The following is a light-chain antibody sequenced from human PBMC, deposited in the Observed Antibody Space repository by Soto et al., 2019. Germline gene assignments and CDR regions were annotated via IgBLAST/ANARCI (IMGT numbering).Light chain of an antibody. CDR1: QSFSTS. CDR3: QQSYSTPPT. Sequence: DIQMTQSPSSLSAPVGDRVTLSCRASQSFSTSLNWYQQKPGKAPSLLIYGVSTLHSGVPSRFSGSGSGTEFTLTISDLQAEDFATYFCQQSYSTPPTFGQGTSLEIK. CDR2: GVS. J-gene: IGKJ2*01. V-gene: IGKV1-39*01.